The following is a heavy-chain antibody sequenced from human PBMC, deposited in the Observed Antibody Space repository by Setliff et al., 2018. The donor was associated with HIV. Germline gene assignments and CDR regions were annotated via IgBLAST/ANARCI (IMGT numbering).Heavy chain of an antibody. CDR3: ASPRGYCSSTSCPFDL. CDR1: DYIFLSYG. J-gene: IGHJ2*01. D-gene: IGHD2-2*01. V-gene: IGHV1-69*13. CDR2: IIPIFGTA. Sequence: SVKVSCKTSDYIFLSYGISWVRQAPGQGLEWMGGIIPIFGTANYAQKFQGRVTITADESTSTAYMELSSLRSEDTAVYYCASPRGYCSSTSCPFDLWGRGTLVTVSS.